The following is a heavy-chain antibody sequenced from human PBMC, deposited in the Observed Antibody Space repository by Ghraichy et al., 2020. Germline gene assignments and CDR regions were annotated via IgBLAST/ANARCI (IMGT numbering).Heavy chain of an antibody. CDR2: IFHSGST. Sequence: TLSLTCVVSGGSISSNNWWSWVRQPPGKGLEWIGEIFHSGSTTYSPSLESRVTISIDKSKNQFSLKLTSVTAADTAVYYCAFREFGELLPHYWGQGTLVTVSA. CDR3: AFREFGELLPHY. CDR1: GGSISSNNW. J-gene: IGHJ4*02. V-gene: IGHV4-4*02. D-gene: IGHD3-10*01.